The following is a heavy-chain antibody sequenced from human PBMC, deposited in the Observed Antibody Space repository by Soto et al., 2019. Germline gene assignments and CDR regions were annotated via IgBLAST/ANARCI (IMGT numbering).Heavy chain of an antibody. CDR1: GFTFSSYA. CDR2: INTNGGTT. Sequence: PGGSLRLSCSASGFTFSSYAMHWVRQAPGKGLEYVSVINTNGGTTYYANSVKGRFTISRDNSKNTLYLQMGSLRSEDTAVYYCARAPGGPGIAEYWGQGTLVTVSS. J-gene: IGHJ4*02. D-gene: IGHD6-13*01. V-gene: IGHV3-64*01. CDR3: ARAPGGPGIAEY.